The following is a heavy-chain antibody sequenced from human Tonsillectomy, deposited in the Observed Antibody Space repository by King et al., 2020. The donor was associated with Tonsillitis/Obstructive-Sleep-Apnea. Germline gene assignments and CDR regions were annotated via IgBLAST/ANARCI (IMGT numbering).Heavy chain of an antibody. Sequence: VQLQESGPGLVKPSETLSLTCTVSGGSISSYYWSWIRQPPGKGLEWIGYIYYSGSTNYNPSLKSRVTISVDTSKNQFPLKLSSVTAADTAVYYCARGPGRDGDYGPFDYWGQGTLVTVSS. D-gene: IGHD4-17*01. CDR3: ARGPGRDGDYGPFDY. V-gene: IGHV4-59*01. CDR1: GGSISSYY. CDR2: IYYSGST. J-gene: IGHJ4*02.